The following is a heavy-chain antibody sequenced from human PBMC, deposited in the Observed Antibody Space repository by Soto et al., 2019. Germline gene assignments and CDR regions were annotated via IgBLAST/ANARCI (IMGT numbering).Heavy chain of an antibody. CDR1: GFTFSAYY. Sequence: QVQLVQSGAEVKKPGASVKVSGKASGFTFSAYYIYWVRQAPGQALECIGWINPNSGGTNNAQKFQGRVTTTRDTSTSTVYMELSALISDDTAVYFCARSLLDEYSSSWRSAYYGMDVWGQGTTVTVSS. V-gene: IGHV1-2*02. J-gene: IGHJ6*02. D-gene: IGHD2-2*01. CDR2: INPNSGGT. CDR3: ARSLLDEYSSSWRSAYYGMDV.